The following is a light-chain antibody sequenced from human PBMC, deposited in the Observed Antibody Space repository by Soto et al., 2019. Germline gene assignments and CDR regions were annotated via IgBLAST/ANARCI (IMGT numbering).Light chain of an antibody. J-gene: IGLJ2*01. CDR3: AAWDDSLNGPV. V-gene: IGLV1-44*01. Sequence: QSVLTQPPSASGTPGQRVTISCSGSSSNIGSNNVNWYQQLPGTAPKLLIYSYNERPSGVPDRFSGSKSGTSASLAISGLQSEDEADYYCAAWDDSLNGPVFGGWTKLTVL. CDR2: SYN. CDR1: SSNIGSNN.